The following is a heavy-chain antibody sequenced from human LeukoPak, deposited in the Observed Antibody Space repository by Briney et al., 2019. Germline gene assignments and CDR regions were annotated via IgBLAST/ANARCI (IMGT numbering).Heavy chain of an antibody. Sequence: GESLKISCKASGFRISNYWIGWVRQMPGEGLEWMGIIYAGDSGTRYSPSFEGQVTVSADKSISTAYLQWSSLKASDTAMYYCARRGYGYDNWFDPWGQGTLVTVSS. CDR2: IYAGDSGT. D-gene: IGHD5-18*01. V-gene: IGHV5-51*01. CDR3: ARRGYGYDNWFDP. J-gene: IGHJ5*02. CDR1: GFRISNYW.